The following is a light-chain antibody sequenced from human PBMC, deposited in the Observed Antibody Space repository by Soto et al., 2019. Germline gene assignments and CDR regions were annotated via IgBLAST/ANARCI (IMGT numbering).Light chain of an antibody. J-gene: IGKJ1*01. CDR3: QQYDTSPWT. Sequence: VLTQSPGTLSLSPGERATLSCGTSQSLDTTYLAWYQQKPGQAPRLLIYDVSTRATGIPDRFSGRGSGADFALATSRLEPEDFALYCCQQYDTSPWTFGQGTKVDIK. CDR1: QSLDTTY. CDR2: DVS. V-gene: IGKV3-20*01.